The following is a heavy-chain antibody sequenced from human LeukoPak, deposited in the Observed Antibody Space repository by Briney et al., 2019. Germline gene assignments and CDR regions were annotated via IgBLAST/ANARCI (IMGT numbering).Heavy chain of an antibody. Sequence: GGSLRLSCAASGFILTDYYMSWIRQAPWKGLEWLTYISGSGNTIYYADSVKGRFTISRDSAKNSLYLQMNSLRAEDTAAYYCARGDDFWSGYSNDAFDIWGQRTMVTVSS. CDR3: ARGDDFWSGYSNDAFDI. CDR2: ISGSGNTI. V-gene: IGHV3-11*04. J-gene: IGHJ3*02. D-gene: IGHD3-3*01. CDR1: GFILTDYY.